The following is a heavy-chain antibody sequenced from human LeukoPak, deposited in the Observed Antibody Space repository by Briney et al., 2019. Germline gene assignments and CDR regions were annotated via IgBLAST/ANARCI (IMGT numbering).Heavy chain of an antibody. CDR1: GFTFSSYS. Sequence: PGGSLRLSCAASGFTFSSYSMNWVRQAPGKGLEWVSYISSSSSTIYYADSVKGRFTISRDNAKNTLYLQMNSLRAEDTAVYYCARDEYDFWSGYLYYYYGMDVWGQGTTVTVSS. D-gene: IGHD3-3*01. V-gene: IGHV3-48*01. CDR3: ARDEYDFWSGYLYYYYGMDV. CDR2: ISSSSSTI. J-gene: IGHJ6*02.